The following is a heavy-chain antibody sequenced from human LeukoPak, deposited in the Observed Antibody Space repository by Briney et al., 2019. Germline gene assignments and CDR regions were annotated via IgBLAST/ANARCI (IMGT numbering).Heavy chain of an antibody. Sequence: GGSLRLSCAASGFTFSSYWMHWVRQAPGKRLVWVSRINSDGSSTNYADSVKGRLTISRDNAKNTLYLQMNSLRAEDTAVYYCARSVYDSSGYYRVLEYWGQGTLVTVSS. CDR3: ARSVYDSSGYYRVLEY. CDR2: INSDGSST. D-gene: IGHD3-22*01. CDR1: GFTFSSYW. J-gene: IGHJ4*02. V-gene: IGHV3-74*01.